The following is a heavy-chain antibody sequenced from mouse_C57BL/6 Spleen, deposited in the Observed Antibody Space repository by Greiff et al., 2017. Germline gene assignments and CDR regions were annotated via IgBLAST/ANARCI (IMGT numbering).Heavy chain of an antibody. V-gene: IGHV1-82*01. Sequence: QVQLQQSGPELVKPGASVKISCKASGYAFSSSWMNWVKQRPGKGLEWIGRIYPGDGDTNYNGKFKGKATLTADKSSSTAYMQLTSLTSEDSAVYFCASQSSDAMDYWGQGTSVTVSS. J-gene: IGHJ4*01. CDR1: GYAFSSSW. CDR3: ASQSSDAMDY. D-gene: IGHD2-10*02. CDR2: IYPGDGDT.